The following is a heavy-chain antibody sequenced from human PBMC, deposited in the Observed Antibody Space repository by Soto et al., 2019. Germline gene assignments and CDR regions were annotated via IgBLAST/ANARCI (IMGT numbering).Heavy chain of an antibody. J-gene: IGHJ6*02. CDR2: INHSGST. Sequence: QVQLQQWGAGLLKPSETLSLTCAVYGGSFSGYYWSWIRQPPGKGLEWIGEINHSGSTNYNPSLKSRVTLSVDTSKKQFSLKLSSVTAADTAVYYCARGKTGYSGYPAARYGMDVWGQGTTVTGSS. CDR3: ARGKTGYSGYPAARYGMDV. V-gene: IGHV4-34*01. CDR1: GGSFSGYY. D-gene: IGHD5-12*01.